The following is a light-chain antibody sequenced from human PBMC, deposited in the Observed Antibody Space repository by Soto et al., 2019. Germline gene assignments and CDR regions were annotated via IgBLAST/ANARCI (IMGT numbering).Light chain of an antibody. CDR3: QQYGSSGT. V-gene: IGKV3-11*01. J-gene: IGKJ1*01. CDR2: DAF. Sequence: DIVLTQSPATLSLSPGERATLSCRASQSISNSLAWYQQKPGQAPRLIINDAFNRATGIPARFSGSGSGTDFTLTISRLEPEDFAVYYCQQYGSSGTFGQGTKVDIK. CDR1: QSISNS.